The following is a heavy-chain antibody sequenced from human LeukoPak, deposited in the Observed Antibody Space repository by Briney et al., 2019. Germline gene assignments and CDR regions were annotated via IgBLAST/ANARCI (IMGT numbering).Heavy chain of an antibody. J-gene: IGHJ4*02. CDR3: ARGDTAMTPSFDY. D-gene: IGHD5-18*01. V-gene: IGHV4-39*01. Sequence: SETLSLTCTVSGGSISSSSYYWGWIRQPPGKGLEWIGSIYYSGSTYYNPSLKSRVTISVDTSKNQFSLKLSSVTAADTAVYYCARGDTAMTPSFDYWGQGILVTVSS. CDR1: GGSISSSSYY. CDR2: IYYSGST.